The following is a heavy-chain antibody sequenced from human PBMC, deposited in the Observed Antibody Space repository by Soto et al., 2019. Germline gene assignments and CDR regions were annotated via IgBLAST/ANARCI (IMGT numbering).Heavy chain of an antibody. CDR1: GFTFTNFA. Sequence: HPGGSLRLSCGASGFTFTNFAMHWVRQAPGKGLEWVAAISKDGSKTDFADSVKGRFTISRENSKNTVYLQMNSLTREDTALYYCARDAYSYKYFSDYWGLGTLVTVSS. CDR3: ARDAYSYKYFSDY. V-gene: IGHV3-30*03. J-gene: IGHJ4*02. D-gene: IGHD5-18*01. CDR2: ISKDGSKT.